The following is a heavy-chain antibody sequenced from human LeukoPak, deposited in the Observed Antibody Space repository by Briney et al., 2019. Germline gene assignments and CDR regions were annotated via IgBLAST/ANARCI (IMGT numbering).Heavy chain of an antibody. CDR1: GYTFTGYY. D-gene: IGHD4-17*01. V-gene: IGHV1-2*02. Sequence: GASVKVSCKASGYTFTGYYMHWVRQAPGQGLEWMGWINSNSGGTNYAQKFQGRVTMTRDTSISTAYMELNSLRAEDTAVYYCAKAPRESGNNYGDYYDYWGQGTLVTVSS. J-gene: IGHJ4*02. CDR3: AKAPRESGNNYGDYYDY. CDR2: INSNSGGT.